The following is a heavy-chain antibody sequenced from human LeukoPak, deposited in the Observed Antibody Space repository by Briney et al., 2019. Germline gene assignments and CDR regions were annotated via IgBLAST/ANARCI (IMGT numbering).Heavy chain of an antibody. V-gene: IGHV3-53*01. D-gene: IGHD1-14*01. J-gene: IGHJ4*02. CDR2: IYSRGAT. Sequence: GGSLRLSCAASGFSVRTNYMSWVRQAPGKGPEWVSVIYSRGATYYADSVKGRFTISRDNSKNTLYLQMNSPRVEDTAVYYCAARNYWGQGTLVTVSS. CDR1: GFSVRTNY. CDR3: AARNY.